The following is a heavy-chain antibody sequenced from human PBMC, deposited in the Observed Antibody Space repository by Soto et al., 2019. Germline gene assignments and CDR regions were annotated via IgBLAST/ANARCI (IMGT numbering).Heavy chain of an antibody. V-gene: IGHV3-7*01. CDR3: ARDLRGYSYGPVDY. Sequence: GGSLRLSCAASGFTLSSHWMSWVRQAPGKGLEWVANIREDGSEKYYVDSVKGRFTVSRDNAKNSLYLQMNSLRAEDTAVYYCARDLRGYSYGPVDYWGQGTLVTVSS. J-gene: IGHJ4*02. CDR1: GFTLSSHW. CDR2: IREDGSEK. D-gene: IGHD5-18*01.